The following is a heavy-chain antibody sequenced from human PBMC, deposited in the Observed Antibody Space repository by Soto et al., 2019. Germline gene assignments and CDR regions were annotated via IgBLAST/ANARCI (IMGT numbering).Heavy chain of an antibody. V-gene: IGHV1-18*01. CDR2: ISAYNGNT. Sequence: GASVKVSCKASGYTFTSYGISWVRQAPGQGLEWMGWISAYNGNTNYAQKLQGRVTMATDTSTSTAYMELRSLRSDDTAVYYCARARSFGPATPPGYWGQGTPVTVSS. D-gene: IGHD2-2*01. CDR3: ARARSFGPATPPGY. CDR1: GYTFTSYG. J-gene: IGHJ4*02.